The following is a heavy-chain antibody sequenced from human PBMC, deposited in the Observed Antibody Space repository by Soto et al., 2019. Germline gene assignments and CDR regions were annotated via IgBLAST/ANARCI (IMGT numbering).Heavy chain of an antibody. J-gene: IGHJ4*02. D-gene: IGHD2-8*02. CDR1: DGSMSRSNW. Sequence: QVQLQESGPGLVKPSGTLSLTCAVSDGSMSRSNWWSWVRQPPGKGLEWIGEIYPSGNTNYNPSLKSRVTISVDKSKNQFSLKLSSVTAADTAVYYCARHSYVTGGGYCDYWGQGSLVTVSS. V-gene: IGHV4-4*02. CDR3: ARHSYVTGGGYCDY. CDR2: IYPSGNT.